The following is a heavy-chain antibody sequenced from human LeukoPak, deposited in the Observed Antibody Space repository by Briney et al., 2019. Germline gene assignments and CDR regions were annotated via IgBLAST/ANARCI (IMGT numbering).Heavy chain of an antibody. CDR1: GYTFAGYY. CDR2: INPNSGGT. Sequence: ASVKVSCKASGYTFAGYYTHWVRQAPGQGLEWMGWINPNSGGTNYAQKFQGRVTMTRDTSISTAYMELSRLRSDDTAVYYCARGVYCSGGSCYSFDYWGQGTLVTVSS. V-gene: IGHV1-2*02. J-gene: IGHJ4*02. CDR3: ARGVYCSGGSCYSFDY. D-gene: IGHD2-15*01.